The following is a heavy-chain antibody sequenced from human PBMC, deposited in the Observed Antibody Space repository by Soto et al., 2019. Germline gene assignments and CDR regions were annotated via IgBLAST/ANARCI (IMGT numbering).Heavy chain of an antibody. J-gene: IGHJ5*02. D-gene: IGHD3-9*01. V-gene: IGHV4-59*08. CDR1: GGSSGSYD. Sequence: SETLSLTWTVAGGSSGSYDWSWIRQPPGKGLEWIGSIYYNGITIYNPSLKSRITISVDTSKNQFSLKLSSVTAADTAVYYCARHSTGYYHSCFEPRGHGTLVPVSS. CDR3: ARHSTGYYHSCFEP. CDR2: IYYNGIT.